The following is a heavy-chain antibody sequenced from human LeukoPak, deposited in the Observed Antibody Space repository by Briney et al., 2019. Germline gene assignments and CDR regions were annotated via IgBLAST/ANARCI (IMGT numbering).Heavy chain of an antibody. J-gene: IGHJ5*02. CDR1: GFTFSSHV. CDR2: ISSGGSTT. V-gene: IGHV3-23*01. Sequence: PGGPLTLPCAASGFTFSSHVMRWARQSRGKGLEWVSSISSGGSTTYYVDPVKGRFTISRDNSKNTLYLQMDTLRAEDTAVYYCAKVPSGIPAWGQGTLVTVSS. CDR3: AKVPSGIPA. D-gene: IGHD5-18*01.